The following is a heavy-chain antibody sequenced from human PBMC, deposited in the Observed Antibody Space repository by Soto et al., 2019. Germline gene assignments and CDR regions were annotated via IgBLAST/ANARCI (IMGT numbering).Heavy chain of an antibody. D-gene: IGHD6-13*01. CDR2: INPNSGGT. CDR3: ARDLGSSWYDGFQGGFDP. J-gene: IGHJ5*02. CDR1: GYTFTGYY. V-gene: IGHV1-2*04. Sequence: QVQLVQSGAEVKKPGASVKVSCKASGYTFTGYYMHWVRQAPGQGLEWMGWINPNSGGTNYAQKFQGWVTMTRDTSIRTAYMELRRLRSDDTAVYYWARDLGSSWYDGFQGGFDPWGQGTLAPSPQ.